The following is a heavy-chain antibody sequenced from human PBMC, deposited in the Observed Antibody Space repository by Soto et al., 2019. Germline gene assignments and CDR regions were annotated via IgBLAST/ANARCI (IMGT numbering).Heavy chain of an antibody. J-gene: IGHJ2*01. D-gene: IGHD5-18*01. Sequence: SQSLRYAASGVTFSNYGMHWIRKAPVKGLEWVAVISYDGSNKYYADSVKGRFTISRDNSKNTLYLQMNSLRAEDTAVYYCARDHLWGTAMVLWYFDLWGRGTLVIVSS. V-gene: IGHV3-30-3*01. CDR2: ISYDGSNK. CDR3: ARDHLWGTAMVLWYFDL. CDR1: GVTFSNYG.